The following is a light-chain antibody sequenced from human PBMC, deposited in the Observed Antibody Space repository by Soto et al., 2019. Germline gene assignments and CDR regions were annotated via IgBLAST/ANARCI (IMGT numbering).Light chain of an antibody. CDR2: KVS. J-gene: IGKJ5*01. CDR1: QSLVHSDGIAY. CDR3: IQGSHWPIT. Sequence: DVVMTQSPLSLPVTLGQPASISCRSNQSLVHSDGIAYFSLFQHRPGRSPRRLIYKVSNRDSGVPARFSGSGSGTDFSLKISRVEAEDVGVYYCIQGSHWPITFGQGTRLEIK. V-gene: IGKV2-30*02.